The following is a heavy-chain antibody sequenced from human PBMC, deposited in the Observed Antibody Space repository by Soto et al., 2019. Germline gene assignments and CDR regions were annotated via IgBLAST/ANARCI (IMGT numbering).Heavy chain of an antibody. CDR2: IYPGDSDA. Sequence: TGESLKISCQGSGYTFSKYWIGWVRQTPGKGLEWMGMIYPGDSDARYSPSFEGQVTFSVDQPINTAYLQWNSLKASDTAMYYCARQGGKYHTMSDYWGQGTLVNVSS. D-gene: IGHD3-16*01. CDR1: GYTFSKYW. V-gene: IGHV5-51*01. CDR3: ARQGGKYHTMSDY. J-gene: IGHJ4*02.